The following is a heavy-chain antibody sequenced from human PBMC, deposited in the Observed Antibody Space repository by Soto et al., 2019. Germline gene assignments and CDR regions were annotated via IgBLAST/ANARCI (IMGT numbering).Heavy chain of an antibody. D-gene: IGHD6-13*01. J-gene: IGHJ4*02. CDR2: IGSSGSSI. CDR1: GFTFRDYY. CDR3: ARVHYSSSWYIDY. Sequence: GGSLRLSCAASGFTFRDYYMSWIRQAPGKGLEWVSYIGSSGSSIYYADSVKGRFTISRDNAKNSLYLQMNSLRAEDTAVYYCARVHYSSSWYIDYWGQGTLVTVSS. V-gene: IGHV3-11*04.